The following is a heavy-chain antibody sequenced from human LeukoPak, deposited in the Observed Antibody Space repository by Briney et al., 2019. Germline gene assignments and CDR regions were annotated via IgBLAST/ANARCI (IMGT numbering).Heavy chain of an antibody. CDR3: ARAILGYCSSTSCPPGY. CDR1: GFTFSSHS. Sequence: PGGSLRLSCAASGFTFSSHSMNWVRQAPGKGLEWVSYISSSSSTIYYADSVKGRFTISRDNAKNSLYLQMNSLRAEDTAVYYCARAILGYCSSTSCPPGYWGQGTLVTVSS. CDR2: ISSSSSTI. V-gene: IGHV3-48*01. D-gene: IGHD2-2*01. J-gene: IGHJ4*02.